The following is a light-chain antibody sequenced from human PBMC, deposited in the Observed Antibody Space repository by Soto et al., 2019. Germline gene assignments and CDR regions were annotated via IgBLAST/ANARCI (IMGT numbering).Light chain of an antibody. CDR2: AAS. J-gene: IGKJ5*01. Sequence: DIQMTQSPSSMSASVGDRVTITCRASQGISNYLAWYQQKPAKVPKLLIFAASTLQSGVPSRCSGSGSGTDFTLTISSLQPEDVATYYCQKYNSATITLGQGTRLE. CDR1: QGISNY. V-gene: IGKV1-27*01. CDR3: QKYNSATIT.